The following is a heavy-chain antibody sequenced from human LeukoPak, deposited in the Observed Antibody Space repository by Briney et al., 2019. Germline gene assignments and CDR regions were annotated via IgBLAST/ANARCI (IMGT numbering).Heavy chain of an antibody. CDR3: ARGGSHYDFSMDV. D-gene: IGHD3-3*01. V-gene: IGHV4-61*02. CDR1: GGSISSSSYY. CDR2: IYTSGST. Sequence: PSETLSLTCTVSGGSISSSSYYWSWIRQPAGKGLEWIGRIYTSGSTNYNPSLKSRVTMSVDTSKNQFSLKLSSVTAADTAVYYCARGGSHYDFSMDVWGKGTTVTVSS. J-gene: IGHJ6*03.